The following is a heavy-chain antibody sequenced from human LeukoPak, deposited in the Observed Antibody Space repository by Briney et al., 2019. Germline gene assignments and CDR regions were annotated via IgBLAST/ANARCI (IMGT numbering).Heavy chain of an antibody. J-gene: IGHJ2*01. D-gene: IGHD6-25*01. CDR1: GFTFSSYA. V-gene: IGHV3-30*04. CDR3: VREAVSSGWNNWYFDL. Sequence: GRSLRLSCAASGFTFSSYAMHWVRQAPGKGLEWVAVISYDGSNKYYADSVKGRFTISRDNSKNTLYLQMNSLRAGDTAVYYCVREAVSSGWNNWYFDLWGRGTLVTVSS. CDR2: ISYDGSNK.